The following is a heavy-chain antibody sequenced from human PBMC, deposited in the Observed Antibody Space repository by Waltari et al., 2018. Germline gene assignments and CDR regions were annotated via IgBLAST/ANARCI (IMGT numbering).Heavy chain of an antibody. V-gene: IGHV4-38-2*01. CDR2: IYQSGST. J-gene: IGHJ4*02. CDR1: GYSISSGYY. Sequence: QVQLQESGPGLVKPSETLSLTCAVSGYSISSGYYWGWIRQPPGKGLEWIGRIYQSGSTYYNPSLKSRVTISVDTSKNQFSLKLSSVTAADTAVYYCARASDGYRFDYWGQGTLVTVSS. D-gene: IGHD5-12*01. CDR3: ARASDGYRFDY.